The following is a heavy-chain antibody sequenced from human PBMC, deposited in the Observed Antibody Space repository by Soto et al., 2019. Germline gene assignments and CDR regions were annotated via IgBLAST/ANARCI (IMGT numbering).Heavy chain of an antibody. J-gene: IGHJ4*02. Sequence: QVQLVQSGAEVKKPGSSVKVSCKASGGTFSSYTISWVRQAPGQGLEWMGRIIPILGIANYAQKFQGRVTITADKSTSTAYMELSSLRSEDTAVYYCARGGSITISGDNLVPDDYWGQGTLVTVSS. CDR1: GGTFSSYT. CDR3: ARGGSITISGDNLVPDDY. D-gene: IGHD3-9*01. CDR2: IIPILGIA. V-gene: IGHV1-69*02.